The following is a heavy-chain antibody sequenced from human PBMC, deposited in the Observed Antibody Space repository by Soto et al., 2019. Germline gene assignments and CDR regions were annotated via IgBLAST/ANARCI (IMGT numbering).Heavy chain of an antibody. V-gene: IGHV3-53*01. J-gene: IGHJ4*02. CDR2: IYSGNTT. CDR1: GFTVSNKY. CDR3: AGGRGYYDTHGYSGYYFAS. D-gene: IGHD3-22*01. Sequence: EVQLVEPGGGLVQPGGSLRLSCAASGFTVSNKYMSWVRQAPGKGLECVSFIYSGNTTYYADSVKGRFTISRDNSKNTLYLQMARLRAEDTAVYYCAGGRGYYDTHGYSGYYFASWGQGTLFTVTS.